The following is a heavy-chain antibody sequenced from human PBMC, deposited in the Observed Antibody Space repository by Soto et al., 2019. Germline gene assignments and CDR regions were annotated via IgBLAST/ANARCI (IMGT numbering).Heavy chain of an antibody. V-gene: IGHV1-69*13. CDR1: GGTFSSYA. D-gene: IGHD4-17*01. CDR2: IIPIFGTA. J-gene: IGHJ4*02. Sequence: ASVKVSCKASGGTFSSYAISWVRQAPGQGLEWMGGIIPIFGTANYAQKFQGRVTITADESTSTAYMELSSLRSEDTAVYYSARDSGGYGDYLYFDYWGQGTLVTVSS. CDR3: ARDSGGYGDYLYFDY.